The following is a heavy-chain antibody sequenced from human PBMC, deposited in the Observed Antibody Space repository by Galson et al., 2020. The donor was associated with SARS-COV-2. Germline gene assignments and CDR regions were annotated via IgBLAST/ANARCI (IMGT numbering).Heavy chain of an antibody. CDR1: GYTFNTYD. CDR3: ARGRRYYGSGSYSRISYYGMDV. CDR2: MNPNTGDT. J-gene: IGHJ6*02. V-gene: IGHV1-8*01. D-gene: IGHD3-10*01. Sequence: ASVKVSCKASGYTFNTYDINWVPQATGQGLEWMGWMNPNTGDTGYAEKFRGRVSMTRNTSTTTAYMELSSLGLEDRAVYYCARGRRYYGSGSYSRISYYGMDVWGQGTSVTVSS.